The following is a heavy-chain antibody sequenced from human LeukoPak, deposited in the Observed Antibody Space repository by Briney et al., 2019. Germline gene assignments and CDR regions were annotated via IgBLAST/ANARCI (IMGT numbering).Heavy chain of an antibody. CDR2: INHSGST. CDR1: GGSFSGYY. J-gene: IGHJ4*02. V-gene: IGHV4-34*01. CDR3: ARDVGKAYFDY. D-gene: IGHD2-15*01. Sequence: SETLSLTCAVYGGSFSGYYWSWIRQPPGKGLEWIGEINHSGSTNYNPSLKSRVTISVDTSKNQFSLKLSSVTAADTAVYYCARDVGKAYFDYWGQGTLVTVSS.